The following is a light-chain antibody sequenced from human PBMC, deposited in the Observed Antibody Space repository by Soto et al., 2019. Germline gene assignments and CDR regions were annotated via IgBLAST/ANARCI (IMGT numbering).Light chain of an antibody. Sequence: QSALTQPASVSGSPGQSVTISCAGTSSDVGGYNFVSWYQQHPGKAPQLMIYDVSSRPSGVSNRFSGSKSGNTASLTISGLQAEDEADYYCSSYTSSYTYDFGTGTKLTVL. CDR1: SSDVGGYNF. CDR2: DVS. J-gene: IGLJ1*01. CDR3: SSYTSSYTYD. V-gene: IGLV2-14*03.